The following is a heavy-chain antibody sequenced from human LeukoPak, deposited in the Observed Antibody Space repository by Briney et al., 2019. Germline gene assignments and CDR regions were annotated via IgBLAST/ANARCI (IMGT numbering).Heavy chain of an antibody. CDR3: ARQTYGDYYFDY. V-gene: IGHV1-2*02. J-gene: IGHJ4*02. D-gene: IGHD4-17*01. CDR2: INPNSGGT. CDR1: GYTFTGYY. Sequence: GASVKVSCKASGYTFTGYYMHWVRQAPGQGPEWMGWINPNSGGTNYAEKFQGRVTMTRDTSISTAYMELSRLRSDDTAVYYCARQTYGDYYFDYWGQGTLVTVSS.